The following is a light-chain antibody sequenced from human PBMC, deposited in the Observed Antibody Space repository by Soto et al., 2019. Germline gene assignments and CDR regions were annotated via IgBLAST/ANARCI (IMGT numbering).Light chain of an antibody. CDR1: SSDVGAYSY. J-gene: IGLJ1*01. CDR3: SSYTDSSNYV. CDR2: GVT. Sequence: QSVLTQPASVSGSPGQSITISCTGTSSDVGAYSYVSWYQQHPGEAPKLIIYGVTNRPSGVSNRFSGSRSGNTASLTISGLQAEDEADYYCSSYTDSSNYVFGTGTKVTVL. V-gene: IGLV2-14*01.